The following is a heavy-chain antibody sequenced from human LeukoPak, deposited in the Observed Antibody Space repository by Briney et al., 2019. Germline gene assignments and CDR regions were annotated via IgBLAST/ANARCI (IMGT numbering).Heavy chain of an antibody. Sequence: ESSVNVSCMSSGYTFTCYYMHGVRQAPGQGREWMGWINPNSGGTNYAKKFQGRVTMTRDTSISTAYMELRSLRSDDTAVYYCARHPCDSSGYYSYFDYWGQGTLVTVSS. V-gene: IGHV1-2*02. CDR2: INPNSGGT. CDR3: ARHPCDSSGYYSYFDY. J-gene: IGHJ4*02. CDR1: GYTFTCYY. D-gene: IGHD3-22*01.